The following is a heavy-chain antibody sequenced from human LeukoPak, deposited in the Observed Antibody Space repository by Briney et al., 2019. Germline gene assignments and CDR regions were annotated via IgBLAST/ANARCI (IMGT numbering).Heavy chain of an antibody. CDR3: AKDRGMIVMMVLIAVPGPSHFFDS. D-gene: IGHD4/OR15-4a*01. Sequence: GGSLRLSCAASGFTFTHYAMNWVRQAPGKGLEWVSSISDNGLITHYADSVKGRFTISRDNSKSTLYLQMNSLRTEDTAAYYCAKDRGMIVMMVLIAVPGPSHFFDSRGQGTLVTVSS. CDR2: ISDNGLIT. J-gene: IGHJ4*02. CDR1: GFTFTHYA. V-gene: IGHV3-23*01.